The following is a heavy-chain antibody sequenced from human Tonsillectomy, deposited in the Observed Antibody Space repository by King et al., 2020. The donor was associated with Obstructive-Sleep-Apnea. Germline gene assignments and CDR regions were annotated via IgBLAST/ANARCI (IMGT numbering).Heavy chain of an antibody. J-gene: IGHJ4*02. V-gene: IGHV3-21*01. CDR1: GFTFRSYS. Sequence: VQLVDFGGGLVKPGGSLRLSCAASGFTFRSYSLNWVRQAPGKGLEWGSAISSSISYIYYAESVRGRFTISRDNAKNSLYLQMNSLSAEDTAVYYCATDRTGSLDYWGQGTLATVSS. D-gene: IGHD3-10*01. CDR3: ATDRTGSLDY. CDR2: ISSSISYI.